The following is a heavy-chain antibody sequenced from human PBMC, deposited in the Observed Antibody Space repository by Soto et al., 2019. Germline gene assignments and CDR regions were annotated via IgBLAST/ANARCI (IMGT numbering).Heavy chain of an antibody. CDR1: GGSIISGGYS. CDR3: ARGGGYTFDY. Sequence: SETLSLTCAVSGGSIISGGYSWSLIRQPPGKGLEWIGYIYHSGSTYYNPSLKSRVTISVDRSKNQFSLKLSSVTAADTAGYYCARGGGYTFDYWGQGTLVTVSS. CDR2: IYHSGST. V-gene: IGHV4-30-2*01. J-gene: IGHJ4*02. D-gene: IGHD3-16*01.